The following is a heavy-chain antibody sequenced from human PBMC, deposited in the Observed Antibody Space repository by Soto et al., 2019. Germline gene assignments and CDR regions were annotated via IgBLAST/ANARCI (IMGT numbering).Heavy chain of an antibody. Sequence: VGSLRLSCAASGFTFSSYAMSWVRQAPGKGLEWVSAISGSGGSTYYADSVKGRFTIPRDNSKNTLYLQMNSLRAEDTAVYYCAKGYYYDSSGYYSLFDYWGQGTLVTVSS. D-gene: IGHD3-22*01. J-gene: IGHJ4*02. V-gene: IGHV3-23*01. CDR1: GFTFSSYA. CDR2: ISGSGGST. CDR3: AKGYYYDSSGYYSLFDY.